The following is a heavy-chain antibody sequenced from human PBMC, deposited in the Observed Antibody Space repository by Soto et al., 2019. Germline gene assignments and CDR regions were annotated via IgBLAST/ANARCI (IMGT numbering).Heavy chain of an antibody. Sequence: QVQLQESGPGLVKPSQTLSLTCSVSGGSINSDEYYWSWIRQPPGGGLEWIGHVYYTGSTSYSPSPKSRLTISVDTSKNQFSLRLTSVSAADAAVYYCARDRSNSPDLFDSWGQGTLVAVSS. CDR3: ARDRSNSPDLFDS. V-gene: IGHV4-30-4*01. CDR1: GGSINSDEYY. CDR2: VYYTGST. D-gene: IGHD4-4*01. J-gene: IGHJ4*02.